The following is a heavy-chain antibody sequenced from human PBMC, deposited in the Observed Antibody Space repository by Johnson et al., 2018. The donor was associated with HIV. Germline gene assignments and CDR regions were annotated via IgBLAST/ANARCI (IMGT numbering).Heavy chain of an antibody. CDR2: ISYDGSNK. Sequence: QVQLVESGGGVVQPGRSLRLSCAASGFTFSSYAMHWVRQAPGKGLEWVAVISYDGSNKYYVDSVKGRFNLSRDNSKDTLYLHMNNLTIDDTAVYSCARDFGLGDLSYETVDAFDFWGPGTLVTVSS. D-gene: IGHD3-16*02. CDR1: GFTFSSYA. V-gene: IGHV3-30*04. CDR3: ARDFGLGDLSYETVDAFDF. J-gene: IGHJ3*01.